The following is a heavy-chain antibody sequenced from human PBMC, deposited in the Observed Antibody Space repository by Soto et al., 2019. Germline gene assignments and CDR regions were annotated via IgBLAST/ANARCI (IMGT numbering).Heavy chain of an antibody. Sequence: ASVKGSWKAAGYRLTAKYLHWVRQAPGQGLELMGWINPSSGGTKEAQKFRGRVTMTRDTSISAAYMEPSRLTSDDTAVYYCAKGGSSWTEWFDPWGQGTLVTVSS. CDR3: AKGGSSWTEWFDP. CDR1: GYRLTAKY. J-gene: IGHJ5*02. V-gene: IGHV1-2*02. CDR2: INPSSGGT. D-gene: IGHD6-13*01.